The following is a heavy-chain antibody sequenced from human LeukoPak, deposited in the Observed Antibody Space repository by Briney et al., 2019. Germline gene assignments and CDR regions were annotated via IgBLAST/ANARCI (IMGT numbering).Heavy chain of an antibody. CDR3: ARVGDHFHWYLDL. D-gene: IGHD3-10*01. V-gene: IGHV3-53*01. CDR2: FYRDGHT. J-gene: IGHJ2*01. Sequence: GGSLRISCAASGFTVSSKYMSWVRQAPGKGLEWLSVFYRDGHTYYADSVKGRFTISRDNSKNTVYLQMNTLRAEDTAVYYCARVGDHFHWYLDLWGRGTLVTVSS. CDR1: GFTVSSKY.